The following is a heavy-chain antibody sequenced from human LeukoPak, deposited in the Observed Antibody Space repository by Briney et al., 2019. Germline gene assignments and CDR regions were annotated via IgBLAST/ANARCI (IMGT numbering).Heavy chain of an antibody. V-gene: IGHV3-23*01. CDR2: ISPSGGIT. J-gene: IGHJ4*02. D-gene: IGHD2-21*01. CDR1: GFTFSSHG. Sequence: TGGSLRLSCAASGFTFSSHGMNWVRQAPGKGLEWVSGISPSGGITYYTDSVKGRFTISRDNSKNTQSLQMNSLRAEDTAVYFCAKAPVTSCRGAYCYPFDSWGQGTLVTVSS. CDR3: AKAPVTSCRGAYCYPFDS.